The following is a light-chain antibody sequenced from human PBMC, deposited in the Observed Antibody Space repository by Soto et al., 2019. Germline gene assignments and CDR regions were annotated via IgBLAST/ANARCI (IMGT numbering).Light chain of an antibody. Sequence: EIVLTQSPATLSLSPGERATLSCRASQSVSSYLAWYQQKPGQAPRLLIYDASNRATGIPARFSGSGSGTDFTLTISSLEPEDFAVYYCQLRSNLFTFGPGTKVDIK. CDR2: DAS. CDR3: QLRSNLFT. J-gene: IGKJ3*01. CDR1: QSVSSY. V-gene: IGKV3-11*01.